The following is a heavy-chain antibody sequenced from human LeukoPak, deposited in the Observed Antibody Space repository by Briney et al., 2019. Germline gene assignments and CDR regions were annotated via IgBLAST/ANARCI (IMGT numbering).Heavy chain of an antibody. CDR1: GGSISSSNYY. D-gene: IGHD3-10*01. CDR2: FYYSGST. CDR3: ARDPSYYYGSGSPTPDY. V-gene: IGHV4-39*07. Sequence: PSETLSLTCTVSGGSISSSNYYWGWIRQPPGKGLEWIGRFYYSGSTSYNPSLKSRVTISVDTSKNHFSLRLSSVTAADTAVYYCARDPSYYYGSGSPTPDYWGQGTLVTVSS. J-gene: IGHJ4*02.